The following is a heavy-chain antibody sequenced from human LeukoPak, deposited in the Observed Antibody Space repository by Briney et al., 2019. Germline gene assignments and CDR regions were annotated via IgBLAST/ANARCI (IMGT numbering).Heavy chain of an antibody. Sequence: KLSETLSLTCAVYGGSFSGYYWSWIRQPPGKGLEWIGEINHSGSTYYNPSLKSRVTISVDTSKNQFSLKLSSVTAADTAVYYCARVVRGVINAFDIWGQGTMVTVSS. CDR1: GGSFSGYY. CDR2: INHSGST. D-gene: IGHD3-10*02. V-gene: IGHV4-34*01. CDR3: ARVVRGVINAFDI. J-gene: IGHJ3*02.